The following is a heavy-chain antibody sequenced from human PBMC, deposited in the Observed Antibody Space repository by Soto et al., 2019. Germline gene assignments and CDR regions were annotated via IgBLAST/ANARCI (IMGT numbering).Heavy chain of an antibody. Sequence: EVQLLESGGGLVQPGGSLRLSCAASGFTFSSYAMSWVRQAPGKGLEWVSAISGSGGSTYYADSVKGRFTISRDNSKNTLYLQMKGLRAADTAVSYCAKVERSAAAGRWGQGTLVTVS. D-gene: IGHD6-13*01. J-gene: IGHJ4*02. CDR1: GFTFSSYA. V-gene: IGHV3-23*01. CDR2: ISGSGGST. CDR3: AKVERSAAAGR.